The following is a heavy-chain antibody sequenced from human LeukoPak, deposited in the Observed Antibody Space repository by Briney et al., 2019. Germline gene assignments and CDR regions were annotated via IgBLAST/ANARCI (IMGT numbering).Heavy chain of an antibody. J-gene: IGHJ6*03. CDR2: IKQDGSEK. V-gene: IGHV3-7*01. CDR1: GFTFSSYW. CDR3: ASYRLSYYYYMDV. D-gene: IGHD2/OR15-2a*01. Sequence: GGSLRLSCAASGFTFSSYWMSWVRQAPGKGLEWVANIKQDGSEKYYVDSVKGRFTISRDNAKNSLYLQMNSLRAEDTAVYYCASYRLSYYYYMDVWGKRTTVTVSS.